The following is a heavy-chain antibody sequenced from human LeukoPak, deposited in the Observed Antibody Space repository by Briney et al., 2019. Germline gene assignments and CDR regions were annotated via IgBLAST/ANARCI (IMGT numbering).Heavy chain of an antibody. CDR3: ARPIVGATGGNDAFDI. D-gene: IGHD1-26*01. V-gene: IGHV1-18*01. J-gene: IGHJ3*02. CDR1: GYTFTSYG. Sequence: ASVKVSCKASGYTFTSYGISWVRQAPGQGLEWMGWISAYNGNTNYAQKLQGRVTMTTDTSTSTAYMELRSLRSDDTAVYYCARPIVGATGGNDAFDIWGQGTMVTVSS. CDR2: ISAYNGNT.